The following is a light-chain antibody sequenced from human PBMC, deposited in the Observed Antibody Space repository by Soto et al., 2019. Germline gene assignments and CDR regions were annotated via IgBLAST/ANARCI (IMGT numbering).Light chain of an antibody. CDR1: SSDVGGYNY. CDR3: SSYTRSTSLSL. V-gene: IGLV2-14*01. CDR2: EVS. J-gene: IGLJ1*01. Sequence: QSVLTQPASVSGSPGQSITISCTGTSSDVGGYNYVSWYQQHPGKAPKLIIYEVSNRLSGVSNRFSGSKSGDTASLTISGLHAEDESDYYCSSYTRSTSLSLFGNGPNVTVL.